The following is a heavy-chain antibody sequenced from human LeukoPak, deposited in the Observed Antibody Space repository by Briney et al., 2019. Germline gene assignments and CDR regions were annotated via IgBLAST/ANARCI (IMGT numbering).Heavy chain of an antibody. CDR3: AKGSPSYP. Sequence: GGSLRLSCAASGFTFSSYGMSWVRQAPGKGLEWVSAISGSGGSTYYADSVKGRFTISRDNAKNTLNLQMNSLRTEDTALYYCAKGSPSYPWGQGTLVTVSS. D-gene: IGHD3-10*01. CDR2: ISGSGGST. CDR1: GFTFSSYG. J-gene: IGHJ5*02. V-gene: IGHV3-23*01.